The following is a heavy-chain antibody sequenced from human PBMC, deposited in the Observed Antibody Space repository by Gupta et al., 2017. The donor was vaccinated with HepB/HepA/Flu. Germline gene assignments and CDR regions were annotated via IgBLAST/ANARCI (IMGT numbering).Heavy chain of an antibody. CDR1: GFTFSSYG. J-gene: IGHJ6*02. CDR2: ISYDGSNK. V-gene: IGHV3-30*18. CDR3: AKGFALYCTNGVCYYYYYGMDV. D-gene: IGHD2-8*01. Sequence: QVQLVESGGGVVQPGRSLRLSCAASGFTFSSYGMHWVRQAPGKGLEWVAVISYDGSNKYYADSVKGRFTISRDNSKNTLYLQMNSLRAEDTAVYYCAKGFALYCTNGVCYYYYYGMDVWGQGTTVTVSS.